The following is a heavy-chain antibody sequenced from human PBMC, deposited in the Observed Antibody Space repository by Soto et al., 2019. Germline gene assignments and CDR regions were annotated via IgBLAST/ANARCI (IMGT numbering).Heavy chain of an antibody. V-gene: IGHV3-33*03. CDR1: GFPFSSYG. CDR3: ARAQYSGSYFDACDV. Sequence: GGSLRLSCVASGFPFSSYGMHWVRQAPGKGLDWVAVIRYDGSNKYYGDPVKGRFTISRDNSKNTLYLQMNSLRVEDTAVYYCARAQYSGSYFDACDVWGQGTMVTVSS. CDR2: IRYDGSNK. D-gene: IGHD1-26*01. J-gene: IGHJ3*01.